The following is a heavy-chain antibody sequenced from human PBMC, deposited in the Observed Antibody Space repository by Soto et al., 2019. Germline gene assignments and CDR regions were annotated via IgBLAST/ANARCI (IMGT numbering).Heavy chain of an antibody. CDR2: INPSGGKT. Sequence: GASVKVSSKASGYTFTSYVMHLVRKAPGKGLEWMGRINPSGGKTSYAQKFQGRVTMTEDTSTDTAYMELSSLRSEDTAVYYCATGDYGYIFDYWGQGTLVTVSS. D-gene: IGHD3-10*01. J-gene: IGHJ4*02. CDR1: GYTFTSYV. CDR3: ATGDYGYIFDY. V-gene: IGHV1-46*01.